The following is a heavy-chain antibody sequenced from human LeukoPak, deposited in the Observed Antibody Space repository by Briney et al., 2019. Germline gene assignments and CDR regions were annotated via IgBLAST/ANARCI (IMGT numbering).Heavy chain of an antibody. CDR1: GFTLSSYW. CDR2: INSDGSTT. Sequence: GGSLRLSCAASGFTLSSYWMHWVRQAPGKGLVWVSRINSDGSTTTYADSVKGRFTISRDNAKNTLYLQMNSLRAEDSAVYYCARGAYSSGPFDPWGQGTLVTVSS. J-gene: IGHJ5*02. D-gene: IGHD6-19*01. V-gene: IGHV3-74*01. CDR3: ARGAYSSGPFDP.